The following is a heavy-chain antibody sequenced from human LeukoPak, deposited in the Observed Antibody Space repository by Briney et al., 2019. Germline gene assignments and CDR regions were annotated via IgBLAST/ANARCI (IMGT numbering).Heavy chain of an antibody. CDR3: ARDSYYYDTSGYYYWFDP. D-gene: IGHD3-22*01. J-gene: IGHJ5*02. Sequence: SETLSLTCTVSGGSISSYYWSWIRQPPGKGLEWIGYIYYSGGTNHNPSLKSRGTISVDTSKNQFSLKLNSVTAADTAVYYCARDSYYYDTSGYYYWFDPWGQGTLVTVSS. CDR1: GGSISSYY. CDR2: IYYSGGT. V-gene: IGHV4-59*01.